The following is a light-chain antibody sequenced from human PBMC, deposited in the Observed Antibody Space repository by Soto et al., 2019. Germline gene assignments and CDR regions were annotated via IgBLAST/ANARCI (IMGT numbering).Light chain of an antibody. CDR1: QGGSSFY. CDR2: DAS. CDR3: QHYGSSRT. V-gene: IGKV3-20*01. Sequence: ENGVPKSPGTVPLSPGERATLSCRACQGGSSFYVAWYQQNPGQAPRLLIYDASTRATGIPDRFSGSGCGTDFTLTISRLEPEDFAVYYWQHYGSSRTFGPGTKVDI. J-gene: IGKJ1*01.